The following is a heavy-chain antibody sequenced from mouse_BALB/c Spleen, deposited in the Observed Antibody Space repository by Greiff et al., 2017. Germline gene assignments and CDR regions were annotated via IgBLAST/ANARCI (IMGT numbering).Heavy chain of an antibody. CDR3: AREGFAY. Sequence: DVMLVESGGGLVKPGGSLKLSCAASGFTFSDYYMYWVRQTPEKRLEWVATISDGGSYTYYPDSVKGRFTISRDNAKNNLYLQMSSLKSEDTAMYYCAREGFAYWGQGTLVTVSA. CDR2: ISDGGSYT. V-gene: IGHV5-4*02. CDR1: GFTFSDYY. J-gene: IGHJ3*01.